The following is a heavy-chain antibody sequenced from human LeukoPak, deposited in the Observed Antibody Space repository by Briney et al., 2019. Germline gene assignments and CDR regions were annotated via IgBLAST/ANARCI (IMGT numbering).Heavy chain of an antibody. Sequence: PGGSLRLSCAASGFTFTTYAMGWVRQAPGKGLEWVANIKQDGSEKYYVDSVKGRFTISRDNAKNSLYLQMNSLRAEDTAVYYCARGQSHWGQGTLVTVSS. V-gene: IGHV3-7*01. CDR1: GFTFTTYA. D-gene: IGHD5-24*01. CDR2: IKQDGSEK. CDR3: ARGQSH. J-gene: IGHJ4*02.